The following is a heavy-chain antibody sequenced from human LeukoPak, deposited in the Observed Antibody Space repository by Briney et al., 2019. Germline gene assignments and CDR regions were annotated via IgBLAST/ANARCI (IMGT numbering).Heavy chain of an antibody. V-gene: IGHV3-53*05. Sequence: GGSLRLSCAASGFTVDSNYLSWVRQAPGKGLEWVSTIYTGGNTYYAASVKGRFTISRDFSKNTVFLHMNSLRAEDTAVYYCAKAPVVTYYYYYYGMDVWGQGTTVTVSS. CDR2: IYTGGNT. D-gene: IGHD3-22*01. CDR1: GFTVDSNY. CDR3: AKAPVVTYYYYYYGMDV. J-gene: IGHJ6*02.